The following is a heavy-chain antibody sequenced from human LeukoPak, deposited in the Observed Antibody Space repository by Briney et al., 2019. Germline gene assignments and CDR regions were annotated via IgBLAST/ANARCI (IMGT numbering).Heavy chain of an antibody. J-gene: IGHJ1*01. CDR1: GFTFSSYG. Sequence: PGGSLRLSCAVSGFTFSSYGMHWVRQAPGTGLERVGVISYDGSNKYYADSVKGRFTISRENSKNTLYLQMNSLRAEDTAVYYCAKSGDAGAEYFQHWGQGTLVTVSS. CDR2: ISYDGSNK. CDR3: AKSGDAGAEYFQH. V-gene: IGHV3-30*18. D-gene: IGHD4-17*01.